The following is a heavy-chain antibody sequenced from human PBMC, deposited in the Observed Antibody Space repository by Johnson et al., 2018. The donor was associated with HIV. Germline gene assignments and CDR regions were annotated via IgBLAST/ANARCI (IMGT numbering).Heavy chain of an antibody. J-gene: IGHJ3*02. CDR2: ISYDGSNK. Sequence: QVQLVDSGGGVVQPGRSLRLSCAASGFTFDDYAMHWVRQAPGKGLEWVAVISYDGSNKYYADSVKGRFTISRDNAKNSLYLQMNRLRPEDTAVYYCARGVYSSSWYGAFDIWGQGTMVTVSS. V-gene: IGHV3-30-3*01. CDR3: ARGVYSSSWYGAFDI. CDR1: GFTFDDYA. D-gene: IGHD6-13*01.